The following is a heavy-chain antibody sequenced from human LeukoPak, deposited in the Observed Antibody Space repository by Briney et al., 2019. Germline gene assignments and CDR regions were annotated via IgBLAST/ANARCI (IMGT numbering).Heavy chain of an antibody. J-gene: IGHJ4*02. CDR1: GFSVSSNY. Sequence: GGSLRLSCAASGFSVSSNYMSWVRQAPGKGLEWDSLTYSGGSSYYADSVKGRFTISRDNSMNTLYLQMNSLRAEDTAVYYCAKGDSTSCCRGEVYWGQGTLVTVSS. D-gene: IGHD2-2*01. V-gene: IGHV3-53*01. CDR3: AKGDSTSCCRGEVY. CDR2: TYSGGSS.